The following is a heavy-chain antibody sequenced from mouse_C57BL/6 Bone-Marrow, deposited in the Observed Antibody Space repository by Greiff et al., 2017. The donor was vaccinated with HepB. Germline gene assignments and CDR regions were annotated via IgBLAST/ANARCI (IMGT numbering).Heavy chain of an antibody. CDR2: IRLKSDNYAT. V-gene: IGHV6-3*01. D-gene: IGHD4-1*01. CDR3: TGSPRTGSFAY. J-gene: IGHJ3*01. Sequence: LQQSGGGLVQPGGSMKLSCVASGFTFSNYWMNWVRQSPEKGLEWVAQIRLKSDNYATHYAESVKGRFTISRDDSKSSVYLQMNNLRAEDTGIYYCTGSPRTGSFAYWGQGTLVTVSA. CDR1: GFTFSNYW.